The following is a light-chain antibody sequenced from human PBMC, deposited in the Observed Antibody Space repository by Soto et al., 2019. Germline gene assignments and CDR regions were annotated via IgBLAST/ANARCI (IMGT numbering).Light chain of an antibody. V-gene: IGLV2-14*01. CDR3: SSYTSSSTPSYV. Sequence: QSVLTQPASVSGSPGQSITISCTGTSSDGGGYNYVSWYQQHPGKAPKLMIYDVSNRPSGVSNRFSGSKSGNTASLTISGLQAEDEADYYCSSYTSSSTPSYVFGTGTKLTVL. J-gene: IGLJ1*01. CDR2: DVS. CDR1: SSDGGGYNY.